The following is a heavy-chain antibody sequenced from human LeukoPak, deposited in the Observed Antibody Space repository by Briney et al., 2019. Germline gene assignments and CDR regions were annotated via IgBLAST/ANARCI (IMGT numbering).Heavy chain of an antibody. J-gene: IGHJ4*02. D-gene: IGHD2-2*01. Sequence: GGSLRLSCAASGFTFRSFAMSWVRQAPGKGLEWVSAISDSGISTYFADSVKGRFTISRDNSKNTLYLQMNSLRAEDTAVYYCAKWVPAAPFDYWGQGTLVTVSS. CDR2: ISDSGIST. CDR1: GFTFRSFA. CDR3: AKWVPAAPFDY. V-gene: IGHV3-23*01.